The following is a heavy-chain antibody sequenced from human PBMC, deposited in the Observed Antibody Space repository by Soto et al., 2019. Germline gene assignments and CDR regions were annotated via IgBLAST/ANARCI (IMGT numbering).Heavy chain of an antibody. Sequence: GGSLRLSCAASGFTFSSYWMHWVRQAPGKGLVWVSRINSDGSSTSYADSVKGRFTISRDNAKNTLYLQMNSLRAEDTAVYYCAVAVAAPTATRYWGQGTLVPVSS. CDR3: AVAVAAPTATRY. CDR2: INSDGSST. J-gene: IGHJ4*02. CDR1: GFTFSSYW. V-gene: IGHV3-74*01. D-gene: IGHD6-19*01.